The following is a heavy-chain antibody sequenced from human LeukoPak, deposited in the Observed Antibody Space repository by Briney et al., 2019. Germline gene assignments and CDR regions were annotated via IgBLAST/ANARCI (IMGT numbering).Heavy chain of an antibody. V-gene: IGHV3-9*01. Sequence: GGSLRLSCAASGFTFDDYAMHWVRQAPGKGLEWGSGISWNSDSIGYADSVKGRFTISRDNAENSLYLQMNSLRAEDTALYYCAKTSRERSFDYWGQGTLVTVSS. J-gene: IGHJ4*02. CDR3: AKTSRERSFDY. CDR1: GFTFDDYA. CDR2: ISWNSDSI. D-gene: IGHD6-6*01.